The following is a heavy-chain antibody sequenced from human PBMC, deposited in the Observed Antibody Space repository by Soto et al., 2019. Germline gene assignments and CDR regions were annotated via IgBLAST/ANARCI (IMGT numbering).Heavy chain of an antibody. D-gene: IGHD3-3*01. Sequence: QVQLVQSGAEVKKPGASVKVSCKASGYTFTSYGISWVRQAPGQGLEWMGWISAYNGNTNYAQKLQGRVTMTTDTSTSTAYMELRSLRSDDTAVYYCASTYYDFWSGYYWYFDYWGQGTLVTVSS. CDR1: GYTFTSYG. J-gene: IGHJ4*02. V-gene: IGHV1-18*01. CDR3: ASTYYDFWSGYYWYFDY. CDR2: ISAYNGNT.